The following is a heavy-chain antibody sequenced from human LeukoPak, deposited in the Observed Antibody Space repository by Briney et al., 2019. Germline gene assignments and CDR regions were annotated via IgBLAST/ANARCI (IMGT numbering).Heavy chain of an antibody. CDR2: FNQGGRT. V-gene: IGHV4-34*01. CDR3: ARGKRVWFGELMTSFSYFYIDV. CDR1: GGSFSDYL. D-gene: IGHD3-10*01. Sequence: SETLSLTCAVNGGSFSDYLWTWIRQSPGKGLEWIGEFNQGGRTNFNPSLKSRVTISADRSKYHFSLTLRSVTAVDTAVYYCARGKRVWFGELMTSFSYFYIDVWGRGTTVIVSS. J-gene: IGHJ6*03.